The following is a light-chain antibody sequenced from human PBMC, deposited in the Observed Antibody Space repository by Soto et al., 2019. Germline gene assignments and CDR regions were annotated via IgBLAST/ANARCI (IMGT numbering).Light chain of an antibody. Sequence: QSALTQPPSASGSPGQSVAISCTGTSSDVGAYKYVSWYQQHPGKAPKLIIYDVTERPSGVPDRFSGSKSGNTASLTVSGLQTEDEADYYCCSYTTSSTYVFGTGTKLTVL. J-gene: IGLJ1*01. CDR3: CSYTTSSTYV. CDR1: SSDVGAYKY. V-gene: IGLV2-8*01. CDR2: DVT.